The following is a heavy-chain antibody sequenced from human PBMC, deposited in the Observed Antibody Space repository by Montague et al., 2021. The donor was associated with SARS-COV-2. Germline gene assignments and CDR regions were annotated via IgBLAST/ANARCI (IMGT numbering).Heavy chain of an antibody. CDR1: SGSFSDYY. CDR2: INHTGSA. D-gene: IGHD3-3*01. V-gene: IGHV4-34*01. CDR3: ARGQVTISGVLIFIPAAGPLDV. J-gene: IGHJ3*01. Sequence: SETLSLTCAVYSGSFSDYYWTWVRQPPGKGLEWIGEINHTGSASYNPSLKSRVTLSKDTSKNQFPLKLQSLTAADTAVYYCARGQVTISGVLIFIPAAGPLDVWGQGTSVTVSS.